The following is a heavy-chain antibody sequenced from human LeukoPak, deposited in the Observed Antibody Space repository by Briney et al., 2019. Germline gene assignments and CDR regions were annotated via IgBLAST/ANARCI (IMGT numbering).Heavy chain of an antibody. CDR1: GFTFSSYS. Sequence: GGSLRLSCAASGFTFSSYSMNWVRQAPGKVLEWVSYISSSSSTIYYADSVKGRFTISRDNTKNSLYLQMNSLRAEDTAVYYCARGGYKTDYWGQGTLVTVSS. CDR3: ARGGYKTDY. V-gene: IGHV3-48*04. CDR2: ISSSSSTI. J-gene: IGHJ4*02. D-gene: IGHD5-24*01.